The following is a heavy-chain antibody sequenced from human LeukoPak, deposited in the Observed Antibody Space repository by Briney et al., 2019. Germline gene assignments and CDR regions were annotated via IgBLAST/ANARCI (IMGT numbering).Heavy chain of an antibody. CDR1: GFTFSGYA. V-gene: IGHV3-23*01. Sequence: GGSLRLSCAASGFTFSGYAMTWVRQAPGKGLEWVSSISGTGGRTYYADSVKGRFTISRDNSKNTLYLQMNSLRAEDAAVYYCAKTPGEWELVPFDYWGQGTLVTVSS. D-gene: IGHD1-26*01. CDR3: AKTPGEWELVPFDY. CDR2: ISGTGGRT. J-gene: IGHJ4*02.